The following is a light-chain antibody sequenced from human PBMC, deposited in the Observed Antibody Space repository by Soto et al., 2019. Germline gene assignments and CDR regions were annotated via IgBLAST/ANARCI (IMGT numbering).Light chain of an antibody. V-gene: IGLV2-14*01. CDR3: SSYTSSSTPLV. Sequence: QSALTQPASVSGSPGQSITISCTGTSSDAGGYNYVSWYQQNPGKAPKLMIYDVSNRPSGVSNRFSGSKSGNTASLTISGIQAEDEADYYCSSYTSSSTPLVFGTGTKLTVL. CDR1: SSDAGGYNY. CDR2: DVS. J-gene: IGLJ1*01.